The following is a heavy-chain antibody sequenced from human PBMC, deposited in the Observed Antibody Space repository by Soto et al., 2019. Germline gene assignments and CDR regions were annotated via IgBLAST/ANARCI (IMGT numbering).Heavy chain of an antibody. CDR3: ARRKDSSRYYYGMDV. J-gene: IGHJ6*02. CDR2: VHHTGTS. Sequence: QVALQQWGAGLLKTSQTLSLTCGVHDGSFNDYFWTWIRQSPGKGLEWIGGVHHTGTSYFNPSLKSRVTLSVDTSKSQFSLNLTSVTAADTAIYFCARRKDSSRYYYGMDVWGQGTTVVVS. CDR1: DGSFNDYF. V-gene: IGHV4-34*02. D-gene: IGHD6-13*01.